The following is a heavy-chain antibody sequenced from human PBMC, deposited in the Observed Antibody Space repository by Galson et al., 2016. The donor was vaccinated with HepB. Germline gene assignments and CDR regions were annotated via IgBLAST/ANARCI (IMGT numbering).Heavy chain of an antibody. CDR2: LGTAGDT. CDR3: ARVTFPCDDGGCRSYGMDV. J-gene: IGHJ6*04. V-gene: IGHV3-13*01. D-gene: IGHD2-15*01. Sequence: SLRLSCAVSGFALRSCDLYWVRQTTGQGLEWVSYLGTAGDTYYPGSVRGRFTASRETANNTSYLKMNSLRAGDTAVYFCARVTFPCDDGGCRSYGMDVLGTGTTVTVAS. CDR1: GFALRSCD.